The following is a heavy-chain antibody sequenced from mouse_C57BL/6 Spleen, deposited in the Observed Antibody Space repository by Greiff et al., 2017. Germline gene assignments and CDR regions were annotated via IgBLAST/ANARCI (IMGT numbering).Heavy chain of an antibody. Sequence: VKLQESGAELAKPGASVKLSCKASGYTFTDYWMHWVKQRPGQGLEWIGYINPSSGYTKYNPKFKDKATLTADKSSSTAYMQLSSLTYEDSAIYYSANSFSGLDYWGQGTTLTVSS. J-gene: IGHJ2*01. CDR2: INPSSGYT. CDR1: GYTFTDYW. V-gene: IGHV1-7*01. CDR3: ANSFSGLDY.